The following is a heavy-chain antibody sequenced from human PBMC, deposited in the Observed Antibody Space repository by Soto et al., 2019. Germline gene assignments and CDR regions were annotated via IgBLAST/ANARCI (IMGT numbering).Heavy chain of an antibody. Sequence: QVQLVESGGGLVKPGGSLRLSCAASGFTFSDYYMSWIRQAPGKGLEWVSYISSSSSYTNYADSVKGRFTISRDNAKNSLYLRMDSLRDEDTALYYCARTIAAAGGRRYFDLWGRGTLVTVSS. D-gene: IGHD6-13*01. CDR1: GFTFSDYY. V-gene: IGHV3-11*05. CDR2: ISSSSSYT. CDR3: ARTIAAAGGRRYFDL. J-gene: IGHJ2*01.